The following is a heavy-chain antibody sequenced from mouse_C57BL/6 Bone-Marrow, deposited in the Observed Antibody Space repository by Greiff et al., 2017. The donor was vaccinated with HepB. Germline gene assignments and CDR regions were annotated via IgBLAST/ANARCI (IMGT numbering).Heavy chain of an antibody. Sequence: QVQLQQPGAELVRPGTSVKLSCKASGYTFTSYWMHWVKQRPGQGLEWIGVIDPSDSYTNYNQKFKGKATLTVDTSSSTAYMQLSSLTSEDSAVYYCARWIYDGYPRWYFDVWGTGTTVTVSS. J-gene: IGHJ1*03. CDR2: IDPSDSYT. CDR1: GYTFTSYW. V-gene: IGHV1-59*01. D-gene: IGHD2-3*01. CDR3: ARWIYDGYPRWYFDV.